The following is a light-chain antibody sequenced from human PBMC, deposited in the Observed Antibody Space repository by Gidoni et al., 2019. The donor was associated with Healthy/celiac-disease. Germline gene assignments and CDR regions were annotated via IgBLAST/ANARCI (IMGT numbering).Light chain of an antibody. J-gene: IGKJ1*01. CDR1: QSVLYSSNNKNY. Sequence: DIVMTQSPDSLAVSLGERATINCKSSQSVLYSSNNKNYLAWYQQKPGKPPKLLIYWASTRESGVPERFSGSGSGTDFTLTISSLQAEDVAVYYCQQYYSTPPTFGQGTKVEIK. V-gene: IGKV4-1*01. CDR3: QQYYSTPPT. CDR2: WAS.